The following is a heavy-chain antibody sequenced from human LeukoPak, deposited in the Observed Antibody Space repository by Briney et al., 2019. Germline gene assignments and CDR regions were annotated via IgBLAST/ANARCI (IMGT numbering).Heavy chain of an antibody. CDR3: ARTPGVGYDFDY. CDR1: GGSISSGSYY. J-gene: IGHJ4*02. CDR2: IYTSGST. Sequence: PSQTLSLTCTVSGGSISSGSYYWSWIRQPAGKGLEWIGRIYTSGSTNYNPSLKSRVTISVDTSKNQFSLKLSSVTAADTAVYYGARTPGVGYDFDYWGQGTLVTVSS. V-gene: IGHV4-61*02. D-gene: IGHD3-3*01.